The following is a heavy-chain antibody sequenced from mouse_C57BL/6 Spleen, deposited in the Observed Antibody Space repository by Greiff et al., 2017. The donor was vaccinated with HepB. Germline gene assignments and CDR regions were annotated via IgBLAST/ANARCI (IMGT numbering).Heavy chain of an antibody. CDR2: IYPGSGST. J-gene: IGHJ4*01. V-gene: IGHV1-55*01. D-gene: IGHD2-13*01. CDR3: AREGDYSGYYAMDY. Sequence: QVQLQQPGAELVKPGASVKMSCKASGYTFTSYWITWVKQRPGQGLEWIGDIYPGSGSTNYNEKFKSKATLTVDTSSSTAYMQLSSLTSEDSAVYYCAREGDYSGYYAMDYWGQGTSVTVSS. CDR1: GYTFTSYW.